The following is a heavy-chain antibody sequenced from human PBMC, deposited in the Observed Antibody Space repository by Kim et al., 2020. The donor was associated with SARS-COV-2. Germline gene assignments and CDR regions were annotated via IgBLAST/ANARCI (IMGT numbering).Heavy chain of an antibody. CDR2: MNPNSGNT. Sequence: ASVKVSCKASGYTFTSYDINWVRQATGQGLEWMGWMNPNSGNTGYAQKFQGRVTMTRNTSISTAYMELSSLRSEDTAVYYCATDLGYCSGGSCYSVDYWGQGTLVTVSS. CDR3: ATDLGYCSGGSCYSVDY. CDR1: GYTFTSYD. V-gene: IGHV1-8*01. J-gene: IGHJ4*02. D-gene: IGHD2-15*01.